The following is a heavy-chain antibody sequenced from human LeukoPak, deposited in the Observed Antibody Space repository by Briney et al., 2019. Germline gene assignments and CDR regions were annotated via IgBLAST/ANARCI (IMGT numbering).Heavy chain of an antibody. J-gene: IGHJ4*02. V-gene: IGHV3-23*01. CDR1: GFTFSNYA. D-gene: IGHD3-10*01. CDR2: ISHSGATT. Sequence: PGGSLRLSCVASGFTFSNYAMSWVRLAPGKGLEWVSAISHSGATTYYADSVKGRLTISRDNSKNTLYLQMNSLRAEDTAVYYCAKDPYYYGSGSYRYFDYWGQGTLVTVSS. CDR3: AKDPYYYGSGSYRYFDY.